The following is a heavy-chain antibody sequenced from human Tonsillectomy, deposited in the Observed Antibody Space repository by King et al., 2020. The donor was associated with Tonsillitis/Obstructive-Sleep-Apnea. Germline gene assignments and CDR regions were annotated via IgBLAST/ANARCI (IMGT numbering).Heavy chain of an antibody. V-gene: IGHV3-48*03. J-gene: IGHJ4*02. CDR1: GFTFSSYE. D-gene: IGHD6-19*01. Sequence: VQLVESGGGLVQPGGSLRLSCAASGFTFSSYEMNWVRQAPGKGLEWLSYISGSGSTIRYADSVKGRFTISRDNAKRSLYLQVSSLRVEDTAVYYCAMCPGSGWYGSYVDDWGQGALVTVSS. CDR2: ISGSGSTI. CDR3: AMCPGSGWYGSYVDD.